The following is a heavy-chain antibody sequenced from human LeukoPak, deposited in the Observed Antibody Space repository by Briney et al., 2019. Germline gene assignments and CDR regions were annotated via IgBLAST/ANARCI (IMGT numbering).Heavy chain of an antibody. V-gene: IGHV3-33*01. Sequence: GGSLRLSCAASGFTFSYYGMHWVRQAPGEGLEWVATIWYDGGYKYYTDSVKGRFSISRDNSKNTLYPEMNSLKTEDTAVYYCVRGGETTHYLLGYWGQGTQVTVSS. CDR1: GFTFSYYG. CDR3: VRGGETTHYLLGY. D-gene: IGHD1-1*01. J-gene: IGHJ4*01. CDR2: IWYDGGYK.